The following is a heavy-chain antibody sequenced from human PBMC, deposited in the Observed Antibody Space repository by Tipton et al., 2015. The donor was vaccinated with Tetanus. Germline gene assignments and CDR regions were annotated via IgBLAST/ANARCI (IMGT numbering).Heavy chain of an antibody. Sequence: TLSLTCAVYGGSFSGYYWSWIRQPPGKGLEWIGYIYYSGSTNYNPSLKSRVTISVDTSKNQFSLKLSSVTAADTAVYYCARDPGPVGATIHYYYGMDVWGQGTTVTVSS. D-gene: IGHD1-26*01. CDR2: IYYSGST. V-gene: IGHV4-59*01. J-gene: IGHJ6*02. CDR3: ARDPGPVGATIHYYYGMDV. CDR1: GGSFSGYY.